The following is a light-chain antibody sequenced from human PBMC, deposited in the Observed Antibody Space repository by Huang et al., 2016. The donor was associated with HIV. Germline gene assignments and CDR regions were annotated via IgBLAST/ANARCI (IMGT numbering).Light chain of an antibody. V-gene: IGKV1-6*02. CDR3: LQNFNYPRT. J-gene: IGKJ1*01. CDR2: AAS. Sequence: AIQLTQSPSSLSASVGDRVTITCRASQDITNDLGWYQQQPGKAPKLLISAASTLRSGVPSRFTGSASGTDFTLTISSLQPEDFATYFCLQNFNYPRTFGQGTRVEIK. CDR1: QDITND.